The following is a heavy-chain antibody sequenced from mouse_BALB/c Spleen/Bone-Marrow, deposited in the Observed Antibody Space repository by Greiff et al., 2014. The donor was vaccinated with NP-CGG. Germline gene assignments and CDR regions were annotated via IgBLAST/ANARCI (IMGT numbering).Heavy chain of an antibody. D-gene: IGHD3-2*01. Sequence: VKLQESGTELVKPGASVKLSCKASGYTFTSYWIHWVKQRPGQGLEWIGEIHPSNGRTNYSEKFKTKATLTVDKSSTTAHMQLRSLTSEDSAVYYCARGTARAMMDYWGQGTSVTVSS. CDR3: ARGTARAMMDY. CDR2: IHPSNGRT. J-gene: IGHJ4*01. CDR1: GYTFTSYW. V-gene: IGHV1S81*02.